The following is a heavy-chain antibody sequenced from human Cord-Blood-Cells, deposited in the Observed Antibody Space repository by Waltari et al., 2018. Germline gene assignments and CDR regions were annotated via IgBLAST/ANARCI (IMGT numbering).Heavy chain of an antibody. CDR2: INHSGST. D-gene: IGHD6-13*01. J-gene: IGHJ4*02. V-gene: IGHV4-34*01. CDR1: GGAFRGHY. CDR3: ARGRYSSSWYRGKYGY. Sequence: QVQLQQWGAGLLKPSETLSLTCAVYGGAFRGHYWSWVGSPPGKGHEGIGEINHSGSTNYNPSLKSRVTISVDTSKNQFSLKLSSVTAADTAVYYCARGRYSSSWYRGKYGYWGQGTLVTVSS.